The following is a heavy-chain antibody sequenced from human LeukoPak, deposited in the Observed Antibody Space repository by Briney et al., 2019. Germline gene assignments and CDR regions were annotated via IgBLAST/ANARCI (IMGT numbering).Heavy chain of an antibody. CDR2: INPNSGGT. V-gene: IGHV1-2*06. Sequence: ASVKVSCKASGYTFPSYFMHWVRQAPGQGLEWMGRINPNSGGTNYAQKFQGRVTMTRDTSISTAYMELSRLRSDDTAVYYCAREVGASFDYWGQGTLVTVSS. CDR1: GYTFPSYF. D-gene: IGHD1-26*01. CDR3: AREVGASFDY. J-gene: IGHJ4*02.